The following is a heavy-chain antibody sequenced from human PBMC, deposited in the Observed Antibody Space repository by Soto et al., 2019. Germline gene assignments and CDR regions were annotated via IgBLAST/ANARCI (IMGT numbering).Heavy chain of an antibody. CDR2: IRGDGINT. J-gene: IGHJ3*01. V-gene: IGHV3-74*01. Sequence: GGSLRLSCAASGFTFSNYWMHWVRQAPGKGLVWVSLIRGDGINTKYADSVKGRFTISRDNAKNTLFLQMNSLTAEDTAVYYCATLYGPFDFXGQGTLVTVSS. CDR1: GFTFSNYW. CDR3: ATLYGPFDF. D-gene: IGHD3-16*01.